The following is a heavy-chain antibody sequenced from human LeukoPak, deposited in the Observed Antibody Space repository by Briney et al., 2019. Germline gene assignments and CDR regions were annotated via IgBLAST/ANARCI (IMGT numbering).Heavy chain of an antibody. Sequence: ASVKVSCKASGYTFTSYYMHWVRQAPGQGLEWMGIINPSGGSTSYAQKFQGRVTMTRDMSTSTVYMELSSLRSEDTAVYYCARVGGYCSGGSCSRYYYYYMDVWGKGTTVTVSS. D-gene: IGHD2-15*01. J-gene: IGHJ6*03. CDR2: INPSGGST. V-gene: IGHV1-46*01. CDR1: GYTFTSYY. CDR3: ARVGGYCSGGSCSRYYYYYMDV.